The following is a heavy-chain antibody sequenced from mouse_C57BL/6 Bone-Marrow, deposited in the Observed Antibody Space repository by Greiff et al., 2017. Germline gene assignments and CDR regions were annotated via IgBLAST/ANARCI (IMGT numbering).Heavy chain of an antibody. CDR2: IYIGNGYT. D-gene: IGHD4-1*01. V-gene: IGHV1-58*01. Sequence: EVQRVESGAELVRPGSSVKMSCKTSGYTFTSYGINWVKQRPGQGLEWIGYIYIGNGYTDYNEKFKGKATLTSDTSSSTAYMQLSSLTSEDSAIYFCARRVSPTLGYFDYWGQGTTLTVSS. J-gene: IGHJ2*01. CDR1: GYTFTSYG. CDR3: ARRVSPTLGYFDY.